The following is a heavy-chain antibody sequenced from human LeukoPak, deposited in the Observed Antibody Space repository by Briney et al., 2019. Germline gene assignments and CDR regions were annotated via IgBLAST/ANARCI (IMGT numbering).Heavy chain of an antibody. CDR2: ISAYNGNT. V-gene: IGHV1-18*01. CDR1: GYTFTSYG. J-gene: IGHJ4*02. Sequence: ASVKVSCKASGYTFTSYGISWVRQAPGQGLEWMGWISAYNGNTNYAQKLQGRVTMTTDTSTSTAYMELRSLRSDDTAVYYCARDYCTNGVCYYHYWGQGTLVTVSS. CDR3: ARDYCTNGVCYYHY. D-gene: IGHD2-8*01.